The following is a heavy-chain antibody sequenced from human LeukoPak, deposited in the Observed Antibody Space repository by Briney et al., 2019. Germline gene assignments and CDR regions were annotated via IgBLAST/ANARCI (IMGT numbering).Heavy chain of an antibody. J-gene: IGHJ4*02. V-gene: IGHV3-53*04. CDR1: GFDVIINY. CDR3: ASSCDYKSSGYHRPPAY. Sequence: GGSLRLSCAASGFDVIINYMSWVRQAPGKGLEWVSVIYSGGNTQYGGPYYADSVKGRFTISRHNSDNTLYLEMNSLTAEDTAVYYCASSCDYKSSGYHRPPAYWGQGTLVTVSA. CDR2: IYSGGNTQYGGP. D-gene: IGHD3-22*01.